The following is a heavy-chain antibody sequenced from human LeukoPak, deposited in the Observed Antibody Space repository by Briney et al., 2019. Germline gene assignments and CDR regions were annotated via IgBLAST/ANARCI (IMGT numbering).Heavy chain of an antibody. CDR3: ARGKVAGTLYFDY. Sequence: GGSLRLSCAASGFTFSSYSMNWVRQAPGKGLEWVSYISSSSSTIYYADSVKGRFTISRDNAKNSLYLQMNSLRAEDTAVYYCARGKVAGTLYFDYWGRGTLVTVSS. CDR2: ISSSSSTI. V-gene: IGHV3-48*01. J-gene: IGHJ4*02. D-gene: IGHD6-19*01. CDR1: GFTFSSYS.